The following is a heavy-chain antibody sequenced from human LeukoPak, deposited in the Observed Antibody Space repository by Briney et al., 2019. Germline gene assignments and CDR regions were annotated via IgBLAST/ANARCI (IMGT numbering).Heavy chain of an antibody. Sequence: GGSLRLSCAASGFTFSSYEMNWVRQAPGKGLEWVSYISRSGSTIYYADSVKGRFTISRDNSKNTLHLQMNSLRADDTAVYYCAKRSDYGGNWNYFDYWGQGTPVTVSS. D-gene: IGHD4-23*01. V-gene: IGHV3-48*03. CDR2: ISRSGSTI. J-gene: IGHJ4*02. CDR1: GFTFSSYE. CDR3: AKRSDYGGNWNYFDY.